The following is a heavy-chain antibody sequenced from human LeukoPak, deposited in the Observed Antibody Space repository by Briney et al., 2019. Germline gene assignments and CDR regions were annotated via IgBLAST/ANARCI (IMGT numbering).Heavy chain of an antibody. J-gene: IGHJ6*02. CDR2: ISSSSSSI. V-gene: IGHV3-48*04. CDR3: APGSGSYRTYYYGMDV. D-gene: IGHD3-16*02. CDR1: GFTFSTYN. Sequence: PGGSLRLSCAASGFTFSTYNMNWVRQAPGKGLEWVSYISSSSSSIYYADSVKGRFTISRDNAKNSLYLQMNSLRAEDTAVYYCAPGSGSYRTYYYGMDVWGQGTTVTVSS.